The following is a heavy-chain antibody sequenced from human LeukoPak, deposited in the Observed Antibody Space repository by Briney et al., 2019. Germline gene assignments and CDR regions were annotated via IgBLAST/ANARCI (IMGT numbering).Heavy chain of an antibody. CDR1: GDSISSSSYY. Sequence: SETLSLTCTVSGDSISSSSYYWGWIRQPPGTGLEWIGSIYSGGNTYYNPSLKSRVTISVDASKNQCSLSLSSVTAADTAVYYCGRYDHPVITPIDSWGQGALVTVSS. CDR3: GRYDHPVITPIDS. V-gene: IGHV4-39*01. J-gene: IGHJ4*02. D-gene: IGHD3-3*01. CDR2: IYSGGNT.